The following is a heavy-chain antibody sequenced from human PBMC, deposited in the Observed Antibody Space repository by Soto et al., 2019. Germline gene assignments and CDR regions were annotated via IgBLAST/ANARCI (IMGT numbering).Heavy chain of an antibody. J-gene: IGHJ6*02. CDR2: IDPSDSYT. Sequence: LRESLKISCKGSGYSFTSYWISWVRQMPGKGLEWMGRIDPSDSYTNYSPSFQGHVTISADKSISTAYLQWSSLKASDTAMYYCARLPRDSSSWWFYYYGMDVWGQGTTVTVSS. D-gene: IGHD6-13*01. V-gene: IGHV5-10-1*01. CDR3: ARLPRDSSSWWFYYYGMDV. CDR1: GYSFTSYW.